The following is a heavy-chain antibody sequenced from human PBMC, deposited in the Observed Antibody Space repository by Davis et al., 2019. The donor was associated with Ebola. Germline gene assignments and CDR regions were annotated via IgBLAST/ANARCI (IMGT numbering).Heavy chain of an antibody. CDR3: ARQTTYLHATDYYV. V-gene: IGHV4-38-2*02. D-gene: IGHD3-9*01. CDR2: ISYSGNT. J-gene: IGHJ4*02. Sequence: MPSETLSLTCTVSGFSISRAYYWGWMRQSPGKGLEWLGSISYSGNTYYNPSLKSRVTISRDTSNNQFSVNLNSVTAADTAVYYCARQTTYLHATDYYVWGQGALVTVSS. CDR1: GFSISRAYY.